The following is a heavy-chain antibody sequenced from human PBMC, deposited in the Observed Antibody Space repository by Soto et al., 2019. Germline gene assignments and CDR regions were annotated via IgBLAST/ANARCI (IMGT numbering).Heavy chain of an antibody. V-gene: IGHV1-46*01. CDR1: GYTFTSYY. CDR2: INPSGGSA. J-gene: IGHJ4*02. D-gene: IGHD6-19*01. Sequence: QVQLVQSGAEVKKPGASVKVSCKASGYTFTSYYMHWVRQAPGQGLEWMGIINPSGGSATYAQNFQGRLTMTRDTSTNTVYMELSSLRSADTAVYYCARVALSGTGWYKYFDYWGQGTLVTVSS. CDR3: ARVALSGTGWYKYFDY.